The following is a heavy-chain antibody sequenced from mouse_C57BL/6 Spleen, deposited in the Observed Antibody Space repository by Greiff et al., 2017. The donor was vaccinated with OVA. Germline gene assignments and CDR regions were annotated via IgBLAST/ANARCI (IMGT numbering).Heavy chain of an antibody. D-gene: IGHD3-2*02. CDR2: INPNNGGT. CDR1: GYTFTDYY. J-gene: IGHJ2*01. CDR3: ARSPGYMYYFDY. V-gene: IGHV1-26*01. Sequence: VQLQQSGPELVKPGASVKISCKASGYTFTDYYMNWVKQSHGKSLEWIGDINPNNGGTSYNQKFKGKATLTVDKSSSTAYMELRSLTSEDSAVYYCARSPGYMYYFDYWGQGTTLTVSS.